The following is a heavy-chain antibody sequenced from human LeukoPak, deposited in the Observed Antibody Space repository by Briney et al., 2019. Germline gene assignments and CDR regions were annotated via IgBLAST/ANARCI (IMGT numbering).Heavy chain of an antibody. J-gene: IGHJ6*02. CDR3: ARDHWWIQLWLGGGYYYGMDV. V-gene: IGHV1-18*01. CDR1: GYTFTSYV. D-gene: IGHD5-18*01. CDR2: ISAYNGNT. Sequence: ASVKVSCKASGYTFTSYVISWVRQAPGQGLEWMGWISAYNGNTNYAQKLQGRVTMTTDTSTSTAYMELRSLRSDDTAVYYCARDHWWIQLWLGGGYYYGMDVWGQGTTVTVSS.